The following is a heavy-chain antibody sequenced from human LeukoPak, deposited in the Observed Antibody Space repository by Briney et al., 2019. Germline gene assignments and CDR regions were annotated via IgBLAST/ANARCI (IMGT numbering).Heavy chain of an antibody. CDR1: GFTFDDYD. Sequence: PGGSLRLSCAASGFTFDDYDMHWVRHSPGKGLEWVSLINGDGDTTYYADSVKGRFTISRDNSKKSLYLQMNSLRTEDTALYYCAKDFGRHGYYNYYWGQGTLVTVSS. D-gene: IGHD4-17*01. V-gene: IGHV3-43*02. CDR2: INGDGDTT. CDR3: AKDFGRHGYYNYY. J-gene: IGHJ4*02.